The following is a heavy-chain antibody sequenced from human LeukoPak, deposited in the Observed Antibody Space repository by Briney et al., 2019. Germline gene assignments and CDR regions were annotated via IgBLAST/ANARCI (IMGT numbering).Heavy chain of an antibody. CDR2: IIPSVGIA. CDR3: ARRSGYDWGYFDY. CDR1: GGTFSSYS. D-gene: IGHD5-12*01. Sequence: ASVKVSCKASGGTFSSYSINWVRRAPGQGLEWMGRIIPSVGIANYAQMFQGRVTVTADKSTTTAYMELSSLRSEDTAVYYCARRSGYDWGYFDYWGQGTQVTVSS. V-gene: IGHV1-69*02. J-gene: IGHJ4*02.